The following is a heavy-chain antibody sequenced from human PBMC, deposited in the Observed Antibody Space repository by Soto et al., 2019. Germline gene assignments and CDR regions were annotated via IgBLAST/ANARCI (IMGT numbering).Heavy chain of an antibody. Sequence: PVEYLTISCKRSGHTFTSYWFGCLHQMPGKGFVGMGMIYPGDSCTKYNPSFQGQVTISAAKSITTTSLLWSSLKASDTAIYYCAASIFYYGMDVWGQGTTVIVS. V-gene: IGHV5-51*07. CDR3: AASIFYYGMDV. CDR1: GHTFTSYW. J-gene: IGHJ6*02. CDR2: IYPGDSCT.